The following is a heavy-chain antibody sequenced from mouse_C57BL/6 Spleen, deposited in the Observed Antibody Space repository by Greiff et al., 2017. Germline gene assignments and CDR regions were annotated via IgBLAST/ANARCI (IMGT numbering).Heavy chain of an antibody. CDR1: GYTFTSYW. J-gene: IGHJ3*01. D-gene: IGHD2-3*01. V-gene: IGHV1-52*01. Sequence: VQLQQPGAELVRPGSSVKLSCKASGYTFTSYWMHWVKQRPIQGLEWIGNIDPSDSETHYNQKFKDKATLTVDKSSSTAYMQLSSLTSEDSAVYYCARGEYDGYPFAYWGQGTLVTVSA. CDR2: IDPSDSET. CDR3: ARGEYDGYPFAY.